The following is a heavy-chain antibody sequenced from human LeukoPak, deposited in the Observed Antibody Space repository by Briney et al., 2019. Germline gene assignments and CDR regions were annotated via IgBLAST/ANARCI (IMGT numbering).Heavy chain of an antibody. Sequence: GGSLRLSCAASGFTFSSYDMYWVRQAPRKGLDWVAFVRYDGSQKYYADSVKGRFTLSRDNSKNTLYLQMNSLRAEDTAVFYCAKGGARLHSYYFDYWGQGTLVTVFS. V-gene: IGHV3-30*02. J-gene: IGHJ4*02. CDR2: VRYDGSQK. D-gene: IGHD1-26*01. CDR3: AKGGARLHSYYFDY. CDR1: GFTFSSYD.